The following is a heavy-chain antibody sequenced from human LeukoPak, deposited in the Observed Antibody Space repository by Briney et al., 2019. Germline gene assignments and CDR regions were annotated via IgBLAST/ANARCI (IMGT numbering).Heavy chain of an antibody. CDR1: GLTFSDYY. CDR3: ARKNPYYYYMDV. V-gene: IGHV3-11*04. CDR2: ISSSGSTI. Sequence: GGSLRLSCAASGLTFSDYYMSWIRQAPGKGLEWVSYISSSGSTIYYADSVKGRFTISRDNAKNSLYLQMNSLRAEGTAVYYCARKNPYYYYMDVWGKGTTVTVSS. D-gene: IGHD2/OR15-2a*01. J-gene: IGHJ6*03.